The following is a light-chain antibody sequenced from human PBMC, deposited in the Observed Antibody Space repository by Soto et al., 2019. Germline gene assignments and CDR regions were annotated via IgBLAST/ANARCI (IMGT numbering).Light chain of an antibody. CDR1: SSDVGDYNY. V-gene: IGLV2-14*01. Sequence: QSVLTQPASVSGSPGQSITISCTGTSSDVGDYNYVSWYQQHPGKAPKLMIYDVSNRTSGVSNRFSGSKSGNPASLTVSGLQAGDEADYYCSSYTSSSTRVFGGGTKVTVL. CDR3: SSYTSSSTRV. J-gene: IGLJ2*01. CDR2: DVS.